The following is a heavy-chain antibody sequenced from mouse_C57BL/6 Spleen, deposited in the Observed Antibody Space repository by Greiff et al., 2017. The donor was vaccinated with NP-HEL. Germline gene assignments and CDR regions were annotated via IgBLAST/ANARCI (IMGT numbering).Heavy chain of an antibody. J-gene: IGHJ3*01. D-gene: IGHD2-5*01. CDR2: IYPRSGNT. V-gene: IGHV1-81*01. CDR1: GYTFTSYG. Sequence: QVQLQQSGAELARPGASVKLSCKASGYTFTSYGISWVKQRTGQGLEWIGEIYPRSGNTYYNEKFKGKATLTADKSSSTAYMELRSLTSEDSAVYFCASNSNYDRFAYWGQGTLVTVSA. CDR3: ASNSNYDRFAY.